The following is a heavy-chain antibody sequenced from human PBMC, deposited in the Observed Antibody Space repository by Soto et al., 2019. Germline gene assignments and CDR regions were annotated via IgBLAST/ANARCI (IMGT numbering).Heavy chain of an antibody. Sequence: GGSLRLSCAASGFTFSSYSINWVRQAPGKGLEWVSYISSSSSAIYYADSVKGRFTISRDNAKNSLYLQMNSLRDEDTAVYYCARDISGSYSYFDYWGQGTLVTVSS. V-gene: IGHV3-48*02. J-gene: IGHJ4*02. CDR2: ISSSSSAI. CDR1: GFTFSSYS. D-gene: IGHD1-26*01. CDR3: ARDISGSYSYFDY.